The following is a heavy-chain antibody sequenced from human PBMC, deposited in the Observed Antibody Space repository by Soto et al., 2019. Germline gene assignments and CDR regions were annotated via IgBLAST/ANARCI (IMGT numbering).Heavy chain of an antibody. D-gene: IGHD4-17*01. Sequence: QVQLVESGGGVVQPGRSLRLSCAASGFTFSNYAMHWVRQAPGKGLEWVAVISYDGNKKYYADSVKGRFTISRDKSKNTLYLQMNSLITEDTAVYYCARDHDYGIYYYYGMGVWGQGTTVTVSS. CDR2: ISYDGNKK. CDR1: GFTFSNYA. J-gene: IGHJ6*02. CDR3: ARDHDYGIYYYYGMGV. V-gene: IGHV3-30-3*01.